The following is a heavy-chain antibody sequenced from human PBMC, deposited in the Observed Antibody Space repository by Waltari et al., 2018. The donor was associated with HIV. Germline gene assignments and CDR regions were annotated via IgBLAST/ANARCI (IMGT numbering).Heavy chain of an antibody. V-gene: IGHV3-21*01. J-gene: IGHJ4*02. CDR3: ARDRLEHYYDSSGYPDY. Sequence: EVQLVESGGGLVKPGGSLRLSCSASGFTFSSYSMNWVRQAAGKGLGWVSAISSSSSYIYYADSVRGRFTISRDNAKDSLYLQMNSMSAEDTAVYYCARDRLEHYYDSSGYPDYWGQGTLVTVAA. D-gene: IGHD3-22*01. CDR2: ISSSSSYI. CDR1: GFTFSSYS.